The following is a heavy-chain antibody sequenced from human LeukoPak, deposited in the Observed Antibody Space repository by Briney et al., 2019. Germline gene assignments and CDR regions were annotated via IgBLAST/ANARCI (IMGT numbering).Heavy chain of an antibody. J-gene: IGHJ4*02. CDR2: IYASGST. CDR3: ARKGDY. V-gene: IGHV4-61*02. CDR1: GGSISSGSYD. Sequence: SETLSPTCTLSGGSISSGSYDWNWLLQPAGKGLEWIGRIYASGSTNYNTSPNSRVTISQDTSKTQFSMKLSSVTAADTAVYYCARKGDYWGQGTLVTVSS.